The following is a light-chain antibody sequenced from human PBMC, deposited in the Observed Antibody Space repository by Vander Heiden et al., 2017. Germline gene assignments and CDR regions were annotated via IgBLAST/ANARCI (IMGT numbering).Light chain of an antibody. CDR3: QVWDGGSDLLVV. CDR2: DDN. Sequence: SYVLNQPLSVSVAPGQTASIICGGRDIESKSVQWYQQRPGQAPLLVVYDDNDRPSGIPERFSGSNSGNTATLIITGVDAGDEGDYVCQVWDGGSDLLVVFGGGTKLTVL. V-gene: IGLV3-21*02. J-gene: IGLJ2*01. CDR1: DIESKS.